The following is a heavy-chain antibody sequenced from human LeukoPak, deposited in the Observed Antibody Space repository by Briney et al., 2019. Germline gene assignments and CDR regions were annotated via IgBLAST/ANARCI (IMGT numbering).Heavy chain of an antibody. CDR3: GGGNAAFDY. CDR1: GGSFSGYF. J-gene: IGHJ4*02. CDR2: INHSGST. Sequence: PSETLSLTCAVYGGSFSGYFWSWIRQPPGKGLEWIGEINHSGSTNYNPSLKSRVTISVDTSKKQFSLKLSSVTAADTAVYYCGGGNAAFDYWGQGTLVTVSS. V-gene: IGHV4-34*01.